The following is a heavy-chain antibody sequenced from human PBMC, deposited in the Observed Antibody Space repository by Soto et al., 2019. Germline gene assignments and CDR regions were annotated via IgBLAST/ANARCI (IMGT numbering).Heavy chain of an antibody. Sequence: PGGSLRLSCAASGFTFSSYDMHWVRQATGKGLEWVSAIGTAGDTYYPGSVKGRFTISRENAKNSLYLQMNSLRAGDTAVYYCEREGIAVASDAFDIWGQGTMVTVSS. V-gene: IGHV3-13*01. D-gene: IGHD6-19*01. CDR1: GFTFSSYD. CDR2: IGTAGDT. J-gene: IGHJ3*02. CDR3: EREGIAVASDAFDI.